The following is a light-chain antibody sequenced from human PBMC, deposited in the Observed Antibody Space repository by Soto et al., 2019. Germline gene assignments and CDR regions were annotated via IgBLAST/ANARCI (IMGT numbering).Light chain of an antibody. CDR2: GAS. CDR1: QSVSSSY. CDR3: QQYGSSRT. Sequence: SPGTLSLSPGERATLSCRASQSVSSSYLAWYQQKPGQAPRLLIYGASSRATGIPDRFSGSGSGTDFTLTISRLEPEDFAVYYCQQYGSSRTFGQGTRLEIK. V-gene: IGKV3-20*01. J-gene: IGKJ5*01.